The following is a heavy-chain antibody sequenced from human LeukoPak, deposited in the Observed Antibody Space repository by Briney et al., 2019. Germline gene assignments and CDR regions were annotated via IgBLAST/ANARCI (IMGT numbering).Heavy chain of an antibody. CDR3: ARGPAFGGYYGSRWFDP. Sequence: SETLSLTCAVYGGSFSGYYWSWIRQPPGKGLEWIGEINHSGSTNYNPSLKSRVTISVDTSKNQFSLKLSSVIAADTAVYYCARGPAFGGYYGSRWFDPWGQGTLVTVSS. CDR1: GGSFSGYY. D-gene: IGHD3-22*01. V-gene: IGHV4-34*01. CDR2: INHSGST. J-gene: IGHJ5*02.